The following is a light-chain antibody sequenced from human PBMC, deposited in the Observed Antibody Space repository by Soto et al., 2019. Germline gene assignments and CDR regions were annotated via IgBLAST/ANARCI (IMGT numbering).Light chain of an antibody. CDR1: QSISSY. CDR3: QQSYTTPWT. J-gene: IGKJ1*01. CDR2: AAS. Sequence: DIQMTQSPSSLSASVGDRVTITCRASQSISSYLNWYQQKPGKAPNLLIYAASSLQSGVPSRFSGSGSGTDFTLTNSSLQPEDFATYYCQQSYTTPWTFGQGTKVEIK. V-gene: IGKV1-39*01.